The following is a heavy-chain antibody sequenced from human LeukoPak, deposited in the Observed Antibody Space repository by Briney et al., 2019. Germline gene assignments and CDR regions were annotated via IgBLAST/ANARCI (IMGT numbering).Heavy chain of an antibody. CDR2: IWYDGSNK. D-gene: IGHD2/OR15-2a*01. V-gene: IGHV3-33*06. J-gene: IGHJ4*02. Sequence: GGSLRLSCAASGFTFSSYGMHWVRQAPGKGLEWVAVIWYDGSNKYYADSVKGRFTISRDNSKNTLYLQMNSLRAEDTAVYYCAKTMGTGGATFYDFDYWGQGTLVTVSS. CDR1: GFTFSSYG. CDR3: AKTMGTGGATFYDFDY.